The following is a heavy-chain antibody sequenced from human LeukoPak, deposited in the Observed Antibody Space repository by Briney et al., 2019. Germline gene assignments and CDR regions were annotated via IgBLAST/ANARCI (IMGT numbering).Heavy chain of an antibody. CDR3: ARGRPWAYGIVVPYSYYMDV. CDR1: GGSLSGFY. CDR2: VYDSGTT. Sequence: NPSETLSLTCTVSGGSLSGFYWSWIRQPPGKGLEWIGYVYDSGTTNYSPSLKSRVTISVDRSKNQLSLRLNSVTAADTGRYYCARGRPWAYGIVVPYSYYMDVWGKGTTVGVSS. J-gene: IGHJ6*03. V-gene: IGHV4-59*01. D-gene: IGHD3-16*02.